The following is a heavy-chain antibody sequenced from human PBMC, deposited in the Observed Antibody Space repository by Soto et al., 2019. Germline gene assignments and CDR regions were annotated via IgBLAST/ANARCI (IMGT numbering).Heavy chain of an antibody. Sequence: ASVKVSCKASGYTFTGYYMHWVRQAPGQGLEWMGWINPNSGGTNYAQKFQGRVTMTRDTSISTAYMELSRLRSDDTAVYYCARDIGIKMIVVVYSPHGMDVWRQGATGTVSS. D-gene: IGHD3-22*01. CDR2: INPNSGGT. CDR1: GYTFTGYY. CDR3: ARDIGIKMIVVVYSPHGMDV. V-gene: IGHV1-2*02. J-gene: IGHJ6*02.